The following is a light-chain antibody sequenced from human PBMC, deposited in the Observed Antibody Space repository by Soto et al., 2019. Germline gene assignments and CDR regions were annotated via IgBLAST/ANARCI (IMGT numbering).Light chain of an antibody. J-gene: IGLJ1*01. V-gene: IGLV2-14*01. CDR1: SSDVGGYNY. Sequence: QSVLTQPASVSGSPGQSITISCTGSSSDVGGYNYVSWYQQYPGRSPKLMIFEVSLRPAGVSNRFSGSKSGNTASLTISGLQAENEADYHCSSYTSSSPLYVFGTGTKVTVL. CDR2: EVS. CDR3: SSYTSSSPLYV.